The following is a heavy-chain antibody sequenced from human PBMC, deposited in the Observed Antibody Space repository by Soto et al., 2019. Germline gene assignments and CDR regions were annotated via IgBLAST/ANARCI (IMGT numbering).Heavy chain of an antibody. CDR1: GGTFSIYS. CDR3: ERDRELEPFDI. D-gene: IGHD1-26*01. CDR2: IIPIFGTA. J-gene: IGHJ3*02. Sequence: ASVKVSCKASGGTFSIYSISWVRQAPGQGLEWMGGIIPIFGTANYAQKFQGRVTITADESTSTAYMELSSLRSEDTAVYYCERDRELEPFDIWGQGTMVTGS. V-gene: IGHV1-69*13.